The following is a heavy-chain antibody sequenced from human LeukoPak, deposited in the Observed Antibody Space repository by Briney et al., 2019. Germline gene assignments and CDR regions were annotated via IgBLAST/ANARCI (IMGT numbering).Heavy chain of an antibody. CDR1: GFTFSSYA. Sequence: GGSLRLSCAASGFTFSSYAMSWVRQAPGKGLEWVSAISGSGGSTYYAGSVKGRFTISRDNSKNSLYLQMNSLRAEDTALYYCARVEYSSGYYYGAFDIWGQGTMVTVSS. CDR3: ARVEYSSGYYYGAFDI. J-gene: IGHJ3*02. V-gene: IGHV3-23*01. CDR2: ISGSGGST. D-gene: IGHD3-22*01.